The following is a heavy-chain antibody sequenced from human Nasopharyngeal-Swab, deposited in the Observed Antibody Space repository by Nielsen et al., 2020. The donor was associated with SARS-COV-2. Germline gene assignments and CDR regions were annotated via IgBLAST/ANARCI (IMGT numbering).Heavy chain of an antibody. Sequence: SVKVSCKASGGTFSSYALSWVRQAPGQGLEWMGGIIPIFGTANYAQKFQGRVTITADESTSTAYMELSSLRSEDTAVYYCAIMTTVTSYLFYYYYYMDVWGKGTTVTVSS. D-gene: IGHD4-11*01. CDR3: AIMTTVTSYLFYYYYYMDV. CDR2: IIPIFGTA. CDR1: GGTFSSYA. V-gene: IGHV1-69*13. J-gene: IGHJ6*03.